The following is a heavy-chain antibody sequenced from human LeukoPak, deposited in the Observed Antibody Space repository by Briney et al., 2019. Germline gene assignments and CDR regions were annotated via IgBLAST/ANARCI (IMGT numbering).Heavy chain of an antibody. CDR1: GITLSNYG. D-gene: IGHD3-22*01. Sequence: PGGSLRLSCAVSGITLSNYGMSWVRQAPGKGLEWVSGISGSGGSTNYADSVKGRFTISRDNPKNTLSLQMNSLRAEDTAVYFCAKRGVVIRVILVGFHKEAYYFDSGGQGALVTVSS. V-gene: IGHV3-23*01. CDR3: AKRGVVIRVILVGFHKEAYYFDS. CDR2: ISGSGGST. J-gene: IGHJ4*02.